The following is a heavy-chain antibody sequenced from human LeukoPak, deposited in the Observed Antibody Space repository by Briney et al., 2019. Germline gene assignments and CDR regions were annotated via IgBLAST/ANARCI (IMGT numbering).Heavy chain of an antibody. J-gene: IGHJ5*02. CDR1: GGSITSGGYY. Sequence: SETLSLTCTVSGGSITSGGYYWSWIRQHAGKGLEWIGYIYYSGSTSYNPSLKSRVTISLDTSRNQFSLKLSSVTAADTAVYYCAREMDYYDSGGYYLQWFDPWGQGTLVTVS. CDR3: AREMDYYDSGGYYLQWFDP. D-gene: IGHD3-22*01. V-gene: IGHV4-31*03. CDR2: IYYSGST.